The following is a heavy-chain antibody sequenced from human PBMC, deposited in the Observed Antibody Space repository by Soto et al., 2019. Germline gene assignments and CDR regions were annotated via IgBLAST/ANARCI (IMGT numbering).Heavy chain of an antibody. D-gene: IGHD3-22*01. J-gene: IGHJ4*02. CDR1: GGSISSSSHY. CDR3: ASHSYYDSSGLHY. CDR2: IYYSGSS. V-gene: IGHV4-39*01. Sequence: SETLSLTCTVSGGSISSSSHYWGWIRQPPGKGLEWIGSIYYSGSSYYSPSLKSRVTMSVDTSKNQFSLKLTSVIVADTAVYYCASHSYYDSSGLHYWGQGTLVTVSS.